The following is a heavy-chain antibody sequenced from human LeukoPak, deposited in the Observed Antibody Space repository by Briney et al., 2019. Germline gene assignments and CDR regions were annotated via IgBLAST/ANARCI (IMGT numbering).Heavy chain of an antibody. D-gene: IGHD6-13*01. CDR3: VRGVGVSRFNYFDP. CDR2: IWYDASNK. V-gene: IGHV3-33*01. Sequence: GGSLTLSCAASGFTFSSFGMHWVRQAPGKGLEWVAVIWYDASNKYYADSVKGRFTISRDNSKNTLFLQMNSLRDDDTAVYYCVRGVGVSRFNYFDPWGQGTLVTVSS. J-gene: IGHJ5*02. CDR1: GFTFSSFG.